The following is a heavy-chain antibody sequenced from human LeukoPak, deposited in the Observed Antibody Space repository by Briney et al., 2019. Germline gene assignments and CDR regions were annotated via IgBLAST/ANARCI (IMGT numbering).Heavy chain of an antibody. J-gene: IGHJ4*02. CDR3: VKDLTIFGVVLIVLEDDY. CDR1: GFTLSSYA. CDR2: LSGSGGST. Sequence: PGGSLRLSCAASGFTLSSYAMSCVRQAPGKGLEWVSTLSGSGGSTYYADSVKGRFTISRDNSKNTLYLQMNSLRAEDTAVYYWVKDLTIFGVVLIVLEDDYWGQGTLVTVSS. D-gene: IGHD3-3*01. V-gene: IGHV3-23*01.